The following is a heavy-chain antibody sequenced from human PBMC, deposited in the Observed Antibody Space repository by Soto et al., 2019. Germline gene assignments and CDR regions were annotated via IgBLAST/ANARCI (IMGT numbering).Heavy chain of an antibody. CDR1: GGSISSYY. J-gene: IGHJ6*02. CDR3: ARGRDFWSGYYSNGMDV. D-gene: IGHD3-3*01. CDR2: IYYSGST. V-gene: IGHV4-59*01. Sequence: SETLSLTCTVSGGSISSYYWSWIRQPPGKGLEWIGYIYYSGSTNYNPSLKSRVTISVDTSKNQFSLKLSSVTAADTAVYYCARGRDFWSGYYSNGMDVWGQGTTVTVS.